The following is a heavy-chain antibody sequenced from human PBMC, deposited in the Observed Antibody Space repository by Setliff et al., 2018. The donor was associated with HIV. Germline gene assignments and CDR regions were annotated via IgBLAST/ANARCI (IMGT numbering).Heavy chain of an antibody. CDR1: GFTFATYA. J-gene: IGHJ4*02. CDR3: VKVPGSGIVRYFDY. D-gene: IGHD3-22*01. Sequence: ASVKVSCAASGFTFATYAMNWVRQAPGKGLEWVSTITDSGDSTYYADSAKGRFTITRDNSKNTLYLQMNSLTDADTALYYCVKVPGSGIVRYFDYWGQGTLVTVSS. CDR2: ITDSGDST. V-gene: IGHV3-23*01.